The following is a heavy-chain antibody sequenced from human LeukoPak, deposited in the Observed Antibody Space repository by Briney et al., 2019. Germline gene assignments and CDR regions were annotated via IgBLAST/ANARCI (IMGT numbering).Heavy chain of an antibody. CDR3: ATAQYYYYYMDV. J-gene: IGHJ6*03. V-gene: IGHV1-24*01. CDR2: FEPEDGET. Sequence: ASVKVSRKLSVYTLTQLSIHWVRQAPRKGGEGMEGFEPEDGETIYAQKLQGRVTMTEDTSTDTAYMELSSLRSEDTAVYYCATAQYYYYYMDVWGKGTTVTVSS. CDR1: VYTLTQLS.